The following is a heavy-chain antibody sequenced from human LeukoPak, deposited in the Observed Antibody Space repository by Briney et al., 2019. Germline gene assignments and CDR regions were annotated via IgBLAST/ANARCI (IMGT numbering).Heavy chain of an antibody. CDR1: GFTFSSYS. J-gene: IGHJ4*02. D-gene: IGHD3-22*01. CDR3: ASHYDSSGYYYRGGDY. CDR2: ISSSSSYI. Sequence: PGGSLRLSCAASGFTFSSYSMNWVRQAPGRGLEWVSSISSSSSYIYYADSVKGRFTISRDNAKNSLYLQMNSLRAEDTAVYYCASHYDSSGYYYRGGDYWGQGTLVTVSS. V-gene: IGHV3-21*01.